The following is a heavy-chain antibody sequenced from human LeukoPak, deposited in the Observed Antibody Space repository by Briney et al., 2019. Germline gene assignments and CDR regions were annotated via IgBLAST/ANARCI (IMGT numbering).Heavy chain of an antibody. Sequence: TSETLSLTCAVYGGSFSGYYWSWTRQPPGKGLEWIGEINHSKSTNYNPSLKSRVTISVDTSKNQFSLNLSSVTAADTAVYYCARSRGYTGYDPFDYWGQGTLVTVSS. CDR2: INHSKST. V-gene: IGHV4-34*01. J-gene: IGHJ4*02. CDR1: GGSFSGYY. CDR3: ARSRGYTGYDPFDY. D-gene: IGHD5-12*01.